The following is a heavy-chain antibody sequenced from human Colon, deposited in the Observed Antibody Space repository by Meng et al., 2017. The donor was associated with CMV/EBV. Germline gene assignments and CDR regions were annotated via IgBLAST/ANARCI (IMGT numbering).Heavy chain of an antibody. V-gene: IGHV4-59*03. Sequence: QVQLQESGPGLVKPSETLSLPCAVSDGSMSSTCWSWIRQPPGKGLEWIGYVCYNGITDYNPSLKSRITISGDTSKNQFSLQVTSVTAADTAMYYCALRGLAAGTLQQWGQGTLVTVSS. CDR1: DGSMSSTC. J-gene: IGHJ1*01. CDR2: VCYNGIT. CDR3: ALRGLAAGTLQQ. D-gene: IGHD6-13*01.